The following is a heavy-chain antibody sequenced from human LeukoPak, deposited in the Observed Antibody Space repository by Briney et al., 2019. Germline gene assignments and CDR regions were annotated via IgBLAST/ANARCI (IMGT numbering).Heavy chain of an antibody. CDR2: CYYSGST. Sequence: PSETLSLTCTVSGGSTIISGYFWGWIRQPPGKGLEWIGSCYYSGSTYYNPSLKSRITISVDTSKNQFSLKEFPVTGADTATYYCARLGVPAAIANWGQGTLLTVSS. CDR1: GGSTIISGYF. J-gene: IGHJ4*02. D-gene: IGHD2-2*01. CDR3: ARLGVPAAIAN. V-gene: IGHV4-39*01.